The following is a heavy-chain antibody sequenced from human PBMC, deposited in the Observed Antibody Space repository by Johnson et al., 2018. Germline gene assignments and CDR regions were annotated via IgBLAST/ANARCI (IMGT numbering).Heavy chain of an antibody. Sequence: VQLVQSGGGVVQPGKSLRLSCAGTGFSFSSYAMHWVRQAPGKGLEWVAGISSDGSTNYYADSVKGRFTISRDNSKKTLYLQTNTLTTEDTAAYCCAKGRGEGYTHPPFDNWGQGTLVIVSS. CDR3: AKGRGEGYTHPPFDN. CDR2: ISSDGSTN. J-gene: IGHJ4*02. V-gene: IGHV3-30*18. D-gene: IGHD5-24*01. CDR1: GFSFSSYA.